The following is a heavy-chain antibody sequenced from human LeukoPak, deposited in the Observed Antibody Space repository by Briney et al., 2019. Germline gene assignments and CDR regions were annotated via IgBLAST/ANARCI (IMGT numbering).Heavy chain of an antibody. CDR3: VTDRIVPDAMFVH. CDR2: ISQDGSAK. V-gene: IGHV3-7*05. J-gene: IGHJ4*03. D-gene: IGHD2-2*01. Sequence: DGSLPLSCAASGFTFSNSWMSWLRQAPGKGLEWVANISQDGSAKYYVDSVKGRFTISRDNAKNSLYLQMNSLRAEDTIVYYCVTDRIVPDAMFVHWGQGRIVSVSS. CDR1: GFTFSNSW.